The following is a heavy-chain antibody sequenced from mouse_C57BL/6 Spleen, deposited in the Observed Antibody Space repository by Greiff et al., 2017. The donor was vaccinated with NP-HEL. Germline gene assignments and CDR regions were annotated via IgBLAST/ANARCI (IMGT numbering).Heavy chain of an antibody. Sequence: QVTLKVSGPGILQPSQTLSLTCSFSGFSLSTFGMGVGWIRQPSGKGLEWLSHIWWDDDKYYNPALKSRLTISKDTSKNQVFLKIANVDTADTATYYCARTYDYDESGYFDYWGQGTTLTVSS. CDR2: IWWDDDK. D-gene: IGHD2-4*01. CDR3: ARTYDYDESGYFDY. V-gene: IGHV8-8*01. J-gene: IGHJ2*01. CDR1: GFSLSTFGMG.